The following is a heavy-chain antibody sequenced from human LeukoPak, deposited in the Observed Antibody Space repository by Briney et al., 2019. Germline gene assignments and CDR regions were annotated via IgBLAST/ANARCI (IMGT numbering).Heavy chain of an antibody. D-gene: IGHD4-23*01. Sequence: PGGSLRLSCAASGFTFSNYGMHWVRQAPGKGLVWVSRINSDGSSTSYADSVKGRFTISRDNTKNTLYLQMNSLRAEDTAVYYCALNSPVWFDYWGQGTLVTVSS. V-gene: IGHV3-74*01. CDR2: INSDGSST. J-gene: IGHJ4*02. CDR3: ALNSPVWFDY. CDR1: GFTFSNYG.